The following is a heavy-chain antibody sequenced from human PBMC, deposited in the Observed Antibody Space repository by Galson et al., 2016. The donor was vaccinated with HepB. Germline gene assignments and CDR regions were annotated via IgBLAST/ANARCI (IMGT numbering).Heavy chain of an antibody. CDR3: ARVREQQLLNAFDI. J-gene: IGHJ3*02. CDR1: GFTFTRYN. CDR2: ISSGSSYI. V-gene: IGHV3-21*01. Sequence: SLRLSCATSGFTFTRYNMNWVRQAPGKGLEWVSSISSGSSYIYYADSVKGRFTISRDNVKKSLYLQMNSLRPEDTAESYCARVREQQLLNAFDIWGQGTMVTVSS. D-gene: IGHD6-13*01.